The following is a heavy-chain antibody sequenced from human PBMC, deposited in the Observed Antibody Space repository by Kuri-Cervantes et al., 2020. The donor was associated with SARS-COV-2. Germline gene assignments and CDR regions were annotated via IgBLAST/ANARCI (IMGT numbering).Heavy chain of an antibody. V-gene: IGHV4-59*12. D-gene: IGHD5-24*01. CDR3: ARGLRDGRTYSSYYYGLDL. Sequence: SETLSLTCNVPDGPISSYNWSWFRKPPGKGLEGIGYLYYSGSTNYNHSLKSRVTISVDPSKNQFSLQLDSVTPEDTAVYYCARGLRDGRTYSSYYYGLDLWGQGNTVNVSS. CDR1: DGPISSYN. J-gene: IGHJ6*02. CDR2: LYYSGST.